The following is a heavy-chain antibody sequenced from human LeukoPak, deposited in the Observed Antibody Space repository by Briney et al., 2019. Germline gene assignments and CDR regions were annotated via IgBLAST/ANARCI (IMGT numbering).Heavy chain of an antibody. D-gene: IGHD4-17*01. V-gene: IGHV4-31*03. CDR1: GGSISSGGYY. CDR2: IYYSGST. Sequence: SETLSLTCTVSGGSISSGGYYWSWIRQHPGKGLEWTGYIYYSGSTYYNPSLKSRVTISVDTSKNQFSLKLSSVTAADTAVYYCARAGPYGDYYYYGMDVWGQGTTVTVSS. J-gene: IGHJ6*02. CDR3: ARAGPYGDYYYYGMDV.